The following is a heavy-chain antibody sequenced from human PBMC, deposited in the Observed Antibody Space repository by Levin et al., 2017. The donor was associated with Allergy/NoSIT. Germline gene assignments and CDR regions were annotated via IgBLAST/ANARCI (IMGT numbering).Heavy chain of an antibody. CDR2: ICASGSPT. CDR3: ARGLFDF. V-gene: IGHV3-48*04. D-gene: IGHD5-12*01. CDR1: GFTFEIYG. Sequence: GESLKISCSVSGFTFEIYGMNWVRQAPGKRLEWVSHICASGSPTYYADPLRGRFTLSRDNAKQSLYLQMTSLRVEDTAVYCCARGLFDFWGQGALVTVSS. J-gene: IGHJ4*02.